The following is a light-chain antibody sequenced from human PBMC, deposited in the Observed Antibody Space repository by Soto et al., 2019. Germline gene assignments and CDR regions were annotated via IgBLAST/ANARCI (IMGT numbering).Light chain of an antibody. J-gene: IGLJ2*01. CDR3: SSYAGSYTLV. CDR2: AVS. Sequence: QSALTQPRSVSGSPGQSVTISCTGTSNDVGGYNFVSWYQQHPGKVPKLFIYAVSRRPSGVPDRFSGSKSGNTVSLTISGLQAEDEAAYYCSSYAGSYTLVFGGGTKLPVL. V-gene: IGLV2-11*01. CDR1: SNDVGGYNF.